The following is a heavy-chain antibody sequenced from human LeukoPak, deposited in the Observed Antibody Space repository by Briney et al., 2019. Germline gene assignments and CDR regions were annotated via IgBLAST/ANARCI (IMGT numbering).Heavy chain of an antibody. D-gene: IGHD1-26*01. Sequence: GGSLRLSCAASGFSFRKYAMSWVRQAPGKGLEWVSGISWNSGSIGYADSVKGRFTISRDNAKNSLYLQMNSLRAEDTALYYCAKDRGGVGAVDYWGQGTLVTVSS. J-gene: IGHJ4*02. CDR2: ISWNSGSI. CDR1: GFSFRKYA. V-gene: IGHV3-9*01. CDR3: AKDRGGVGAVDY.